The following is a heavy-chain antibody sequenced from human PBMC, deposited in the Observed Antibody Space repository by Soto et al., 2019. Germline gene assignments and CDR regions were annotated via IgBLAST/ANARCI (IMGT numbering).Heavy chain of an antibody. CDR3: ARAAVAGTYYYYVMDV. D-gene: IGHD6-19*01. J-gene: IGHJ6*02. V-gene: IGHV1-69*01. Sequence: QVQLVQSGAEVKKPGSSVKVSCKASGGTFSSYAISWVRQAPGQGLEWMGGIIPIFGTATYAQKFQGRVTITADESTSKAYMELSSLRSADTAVYYSARAAVAGTYYYYVMDVWGQGTTLTVSS. CDR1: GGTFSSYA. CDR2: IIPIFGTA.